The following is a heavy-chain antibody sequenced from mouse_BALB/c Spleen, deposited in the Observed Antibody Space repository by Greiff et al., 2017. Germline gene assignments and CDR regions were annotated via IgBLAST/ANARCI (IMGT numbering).Heavy chain of an antibody. D-gene: IGHD2-4*01. CDR1: GFTFSSFG. Sequence: EVQVVESGGGLVQPGGSRKLSCAASGFTFSSFGMHWVRQAPEKGLEWVAYISSGSSTIYYADTVKGRFTISRDNPKNTLFLQMTSLRSEDTAMYYCARFDFSRYYAMDYWGQGTSVTVSS. J-gene: IGHJ4*01. V-gene: IGHV5-17*02. CDR2: ISSGSSTI. CDR3: ARFDFSRYYAMDY.